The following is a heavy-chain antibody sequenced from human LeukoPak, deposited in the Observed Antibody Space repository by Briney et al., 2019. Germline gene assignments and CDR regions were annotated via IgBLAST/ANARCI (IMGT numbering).Heavy chain of an antibody. J-gene: IGHJ4*02. V-gene: IGHV1-2*02. D-gene: IGHD2-15*01. CDR2: INPNSGGT. CDR1: GYTFTGYY. Sequence: ASVKVSCKASGYTFTGYYMHWVRQAPGQGLEWMGWINPNSGGTNYAQKFQGRVTMTRDTSISTAYMELRSLRSDDTAVYYCARDRGGAPGVYWGQGTLVTVSS. CDR3: ARDRGGAPGVY.